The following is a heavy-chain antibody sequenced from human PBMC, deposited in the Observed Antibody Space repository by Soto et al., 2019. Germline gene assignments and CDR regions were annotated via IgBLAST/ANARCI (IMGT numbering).Heavy chain of an antibody. J-gene: IGHJ4*02. Sequence: EVQLVESGGGLVQPGGSLRLSCAASGFTFSSYDMHWVRQATGKGLEWVSAIGTAGDTYYPGSVKGRFTISRENAKNSLYLQMSSLRAEDTAVYYCARAYYDSSGYYYPYFDYWGQGTLVTVSS. CDR2: IGTAGDT. CDR3: ARAYYDSSGYYYPYFDY. CDR1: GFTFSSYD. V-gene: IGHV3-13*01. D-gene: IGHD3-22*01.